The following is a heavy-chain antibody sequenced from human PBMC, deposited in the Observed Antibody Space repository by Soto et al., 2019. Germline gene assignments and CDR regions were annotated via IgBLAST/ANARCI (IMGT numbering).Heavy chain of an antibody. CDR1: GYTFTSYG. J-gene: IGHJ6*02. CDR2: ISAYNGNT. Sequence: ASVKVSCKASGYTFTSYGISWVRQAPGQGLEWMGWISAYNGNTNYAQKLQGRVTMTTDTSTSTAYMELRSLRSDDTAVYYCARGYSSSWYFRPYYYYGMDVWGQGTTVTVSS. CDR3: ARGYSSSWYFRPYYYYGMDV. D-gene: IGHD6-13*01. V-gene: IGHV1-18*01.